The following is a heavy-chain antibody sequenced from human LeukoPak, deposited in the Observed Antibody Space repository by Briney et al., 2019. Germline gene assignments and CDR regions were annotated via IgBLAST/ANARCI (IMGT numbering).Heavy chain of an antibody. D-gene: IGHD3-22*01. Sequence: GGSLRLSCAASGFTFSSYWMSWVRQAPGKGLEWVANIKQDGSEKYYVDSVKGRFTISRDNAKNSLYLQMNSLRAEDTAVYYCARDYYDSSGYYHYYYYYYMDVWGKGTTVTVSS. V-gene: IGHV3-7*01. J-gene: IGHJ6*03. CDR1: GFTFSSYW. CDR3: ARDYYDSSGYYHYYYYYYMDV. CDR2: IKQDGSEK.